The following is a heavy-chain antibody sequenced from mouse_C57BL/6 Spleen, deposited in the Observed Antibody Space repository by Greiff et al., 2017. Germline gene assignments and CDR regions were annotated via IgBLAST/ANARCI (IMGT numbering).Heavy chain of an antibody. CDR3: ARSPEGTAQARGDY. V-gene: IGHV1-82*01. D-gene: IGHD3-2*02. CDR1: GYAFSSSW. J-gene: IGHJ2*01. CDR2: IYPGDGDT. Sequence: VQLQQSGPELVKPGASVKISCKASGYAFSSSWMNWVKQRPGKGLEWIGRIYPGDGDTNYNGKFKGKATLTADKSSSTAYMQLSSLTSEDSAVYFCARSPEGTAQARGDYWGQGTTLTVSS.